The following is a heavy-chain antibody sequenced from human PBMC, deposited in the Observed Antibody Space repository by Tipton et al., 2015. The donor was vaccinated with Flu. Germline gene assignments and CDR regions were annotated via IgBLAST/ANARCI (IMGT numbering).Heavy chain of an antibody. CDR2: IFQSGTT. CDR1: GYSVSNGYY. J-gene: IGHJ3*02. D-gene: IGHD6-13*01. V-gene: IGHV4-38-2*02. Sequence: LRLSCTVSGYSVSNGYYWGWIRQPPGKGLEWIGSIFQSGTTYYNPSLKSRVTISLDTSKNQFSLRLNSVTAAETAVYYCATFPYSANFDALAIWGQGTMVTVSS. CDR3: ATFPYSANFDALAI.